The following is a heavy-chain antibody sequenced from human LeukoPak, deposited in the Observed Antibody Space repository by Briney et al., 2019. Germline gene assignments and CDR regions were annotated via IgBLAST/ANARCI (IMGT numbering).Heavy chain of an antibody. J-gene: IGHJ5*02. CDR2: SNPNSGGT. D-gene: IGHD3-3*01. V-gene: IGHV1-2*02. Sequence: ASVKVSCKASGYTFTVYYMHWVRQAPGQGLEGMGWSNPNSGGTNYAQKFQGRVTMTRDTSISTAYMELSRLRSADTAVYYCARGANPLEWLSVSLSWFAPWGQGTLVTVSS. CDR3: ARGANPLEWLSVSLSWFAP. CDR1: GYTFTVYY.